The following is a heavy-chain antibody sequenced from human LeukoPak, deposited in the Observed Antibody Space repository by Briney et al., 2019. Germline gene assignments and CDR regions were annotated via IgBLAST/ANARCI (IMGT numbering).Heavy chain of an antibody. CDR1: GYTFTGHY. CDR2: INPNSGGT. Sequence: ASVKVSCKASGYTFTGHYMHWVRQAPGQGLEWMGWINPNSGGTNYAQKFQGRVTMTRDTSISTAYMELSRLRSDDTAVYYCARDSPYGSGSYLDYWGQGTLVTVSS. V-gene: IGHV1-2*02. CDR3: ARDSPYGSGSYLDY. D-gene: IGHD3-10*01. J-gene: IGHJ4*02.